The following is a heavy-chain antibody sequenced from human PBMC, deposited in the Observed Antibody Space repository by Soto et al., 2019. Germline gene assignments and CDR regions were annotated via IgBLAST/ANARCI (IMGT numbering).Heavy chain of an antibody. CDR3: ARRRCTTTTCFDP. CDR2: ISYSGSA. V-gene: IGHV4-31*03. Sequence: PSETLSLTCSVSGGSINSGNYYWSWIRQHPGKGLEWIGYISYSGSAHYNPSLRSRVFISVDTSRNQFSLKLSSVTAADTAVYYCARRRCTTTTCFDPWSQGTLVTVSS. CDR1: GGSINSGNYY. D-gene: IGHD2-2*01. J-gene: IGHJ5*02.